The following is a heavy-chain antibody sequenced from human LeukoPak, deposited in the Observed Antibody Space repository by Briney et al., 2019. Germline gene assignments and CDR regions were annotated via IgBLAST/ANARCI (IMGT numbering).Heavy chain of an antibody. CDR3: ARALPGAKAWFDP. D-gene: IGHD1-26*01. CDR2: INPNSGGT. CDR1: GYTFIGYY. J-gene: IGHJ5*02. V-gene: IGHV1-2*06. Sequence: ASVKVSCKASGYTFIGYYLHWERQAPGQGLEWMGRINPNSGGTDYAQKFQGRVTMTRDTSISTAYMELSRLRSDDTAVYYCARALPGAKAWFDPWGQGTLVTVSS.